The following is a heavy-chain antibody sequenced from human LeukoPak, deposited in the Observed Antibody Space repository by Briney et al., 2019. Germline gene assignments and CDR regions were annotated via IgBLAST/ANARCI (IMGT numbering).Heavy chain of an antibody. D-gene: IGHD2-15*01. Sequence: VASVKVSCKASGYTFTSYGISWVRQAPGQGLEWMGWISAYNGNTNYAQKLQGRVTMTTDTSTSTVYMELSSLRSEDTAVYYCARVRPLGYRSGGSCYANWFDPWGQGTLVTVSS. J-gene: IGHJ5*02. V-gene: IGHV1-18*01. CDR2: ISAYNGNT. CDR1: GYTFTSYG. CDR3: ARVRPLGYRSGGSCYANWFDP.